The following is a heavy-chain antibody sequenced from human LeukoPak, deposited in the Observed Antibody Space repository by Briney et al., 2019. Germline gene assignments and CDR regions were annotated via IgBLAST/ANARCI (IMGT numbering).Heavy chain of an antibody. V-gene: IGHV1-2*02. J-gene: IGHJ5*02. Sequence: ASVKVSCKASGYTFTSYYMHWVRQAPGQGLEWMGWINPNSGGTNYAQKFQGRVTMTRDTSISTAYMELSRLRSDDTAVYYCARDYLSSGWYFLIQNWFDPWGQGTLVTVSS. CDR1: GYTFTSYY. CDR3: ARDYLSSGWYFLIQNWFDP. D-gene: IGHD6-19*01. CDR2: INPNSGGT.